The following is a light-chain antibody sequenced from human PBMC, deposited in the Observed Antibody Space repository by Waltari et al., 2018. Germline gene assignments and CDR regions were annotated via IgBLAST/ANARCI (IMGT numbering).Light chain of an antibody. J-gene: IGKJ2*03. CDR3: QQYGNSRGS. Sequence: EIVLTQSPGTLSLSPGEGATLSCRASQSGSSSYLAWYQQKPGQAPRLLIYGASNRATDIPDRFTGSGSGTDFTLTINRLEPEDFAVYYCQQYGNSRGSFGQGTKLEIK. V-gene: IGKV3-20*01. CDR2: GAS. CDR1: QSGSSSY.